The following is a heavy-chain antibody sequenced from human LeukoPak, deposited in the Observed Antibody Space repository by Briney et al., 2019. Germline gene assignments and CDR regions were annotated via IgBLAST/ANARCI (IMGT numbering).Heavy chain of an antibody. CDR1: GFTFSSYG. V-gene: IGHV3-30*18. CDR3: AKGGSSGWYPFY. J-gene: IGHJ4*02. Sequence: GRSLRLSCVASGFTFSSYGMHWVRQAPGKGLEWVAVISYDGSNKYYADSVKGRFTISRDNSKNTLYLQMNSLRAEDTAVYYCAKGGSSGWYPFYWGQGTLVTVSS. D-gene: IGHD6-19*01. CDR2: ISYDGSNK.